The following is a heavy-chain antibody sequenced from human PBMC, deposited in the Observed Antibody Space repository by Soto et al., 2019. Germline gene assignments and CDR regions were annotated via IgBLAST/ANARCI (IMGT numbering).Heavy chain of an antibody. CDR3: ASHRNYYDSSGYHSRAEYFQH. J-gene: IGHJ1*01. CDR2: IIPILGIA. V-gene: IGHV1-69*02. D-gene: IGHD3-22*01. CDR1: GGTFSSYT. Sequence: QVQLVQSGAEVKKPGSSVKVSCKASGGTFSSYTISWVRQAPGQGLEWMGRIIPILGIANYAQKFQGRVTITADKSTSTAYMELSSLRSEDTAVYYCASHRNYYDSSGYHSRAEYFQHWGQGTLVTVSS.